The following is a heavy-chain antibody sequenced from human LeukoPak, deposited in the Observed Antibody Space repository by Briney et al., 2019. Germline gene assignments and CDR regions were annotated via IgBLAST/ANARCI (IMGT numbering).Heavy chain of an antibody. V-gene: IGHV1-3*01. CDR3: ARADWAAAGNY. D-gene: IGHD6-13*01. J-gene: IGHJ4*02. Sequence: GASVNVSYKASGYTFTSYAMHWVRQAPGQRREWMGWINAGNGNTKYSQKFQGRVTITRDTSASTAYMELSSLRSEDTAVYYCARADWAAAGNYWGQGTLVTVSS. CDR1: GYTFTSYA. CDR2: INAGNGNT.